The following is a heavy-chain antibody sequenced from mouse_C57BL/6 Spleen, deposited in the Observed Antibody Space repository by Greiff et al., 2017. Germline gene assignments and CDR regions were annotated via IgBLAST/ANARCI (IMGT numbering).Heavy chain of an antibody. J-gene: IGHJ2*01. CDR1: GFTFSSYA. Sequence: EVQLVESGGGLVKPGGSLKLSCAASGFTFSSYAMSWVRQTPEKRLEWVATISDGGSYTYYPDNVKGRFTISRDNAKNNLYLQMSHLKSEDTAMYYCASFYSNYYFDYWGQGTTLTVSS. CDR2: ISDGGSYT. V-gene: IGHV5-4*01. D-gene: IGHD2-5*01. CDR3: ASFYSNYYFDY.